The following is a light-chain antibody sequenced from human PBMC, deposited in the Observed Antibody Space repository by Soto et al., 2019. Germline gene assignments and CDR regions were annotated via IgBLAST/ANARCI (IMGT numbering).Light chain of an antibody. CDR1: YSNIGSNF. Sequence: QSVLTQPPSASATPGQTVTISCSGRYSNIGSNFVSWYQRLPGTAPKLLIYSINQRPSGVPDRFSGSKSGTSASLTISGLQSEDEADYFWSSWDDSLDGPVFGGGTKLTVL. V-gene: IGLV1-44*01. J-gene: IGLJ3*02. CDR3: SSWDDSLDGPV. CDR2: SIN.